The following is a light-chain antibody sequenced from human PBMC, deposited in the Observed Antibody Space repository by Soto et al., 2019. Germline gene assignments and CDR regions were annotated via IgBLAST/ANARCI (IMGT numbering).Light chain of an antibody. CDR1: QSVLYSSNNKNP. CDR2: WAS. V-gene: IGKV4-1*01. Sequence: DIVMTQSPDSLAVSLGERATINCTSSQSVLYSSNNKNPLAWYQQKAGQPPKLLIYWASTRESGVTDRFSGSGSGTDFTLTISSLQAEDVALYYCQQYLTAPQTFGQGTNLEIK. CDR3: QQYLTAPQT. J-gene: IGKJ2*01.